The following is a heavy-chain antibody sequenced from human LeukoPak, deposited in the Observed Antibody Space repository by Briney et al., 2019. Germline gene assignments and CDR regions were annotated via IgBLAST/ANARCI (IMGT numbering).Heavy chain of an antibody. D-gene: IGHD3-16*02. CDR2: IYYSGST. V-gene: IGHV4-59*01. CDR1: GGSISSYY. J-gene: IGHJ5*02. Sequence: SETLSLTCTVSGGSISSYYWSWIRQPPGKGLEWIGYIYYSGSTNYNPSLKSRVTISVDTSKNQFSLKLSSVTAADTAVYYCARDLEGYDYVWGSYRPSNWFDPWGQGTLVTVSP. CDR3: ARDLEGYDYVWGSYRPSNWFDP.